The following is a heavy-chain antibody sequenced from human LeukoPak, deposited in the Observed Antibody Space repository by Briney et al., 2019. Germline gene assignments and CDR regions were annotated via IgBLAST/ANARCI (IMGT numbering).Heavy chain of an antibody. V-gene: IGHV3-23*01. CDR3: AKDTRAMIVVVNDY. J-gene: IGHJ4*02. CDR2: ISGSGGST. Sequence: GVLRLSCAASGFTFSSYAMSWVRQAPGKGLEWVSAISGSGGSTYYADSVKGRFTISRDNSKNTLYLQMNSLRAEDTAVYYCAKDTRAMIVVVNDYWGQGTLVTVSS. D-gene: IGHD3-22*01. CDR1: GFTFSSYA.